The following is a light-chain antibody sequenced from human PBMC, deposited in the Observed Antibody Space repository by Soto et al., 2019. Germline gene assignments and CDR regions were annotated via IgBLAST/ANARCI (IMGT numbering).Light chain of an antibody. CDR2: RAS. V-gene: IGKV3-20*01. CDR3: QQYGGSPAT. CDR1: QSIRDNY. Sequence: EIVLTQSPGTLSLSPGDRATLSCRASQSIRDNYLAWYQQKPGQAPGLLIYRASNRATGIPDRFSDSGSGTDFTLTISRLEPEDFVVYYCQQYGGSPATFGQGTRLEIK. J-gene: IGKJ5*01.